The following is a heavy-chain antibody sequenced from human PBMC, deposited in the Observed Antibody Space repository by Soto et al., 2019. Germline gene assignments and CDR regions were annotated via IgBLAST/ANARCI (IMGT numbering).Heavy chain of an antibody. CDR1: GDSINSRNW. J-gene: IGHJ4*02. D-gene: IGHD4-4*01. Sequence: SETLSLTCAVSGDSINSRNWWTWVRQSPGKGLEWIGEIYHSGTANYNPSLKSRVTISVDTSKNQFFLRLTSVTAADTGVYFCARTLGPQVTGYVDSDYRWTIDQWGQGTLVTVSS. V-gene: IGHV4-4*02. CDR3: ARTLGPQVTGYVDSDYRWTIDQ. CDR2: IYHSGTA.